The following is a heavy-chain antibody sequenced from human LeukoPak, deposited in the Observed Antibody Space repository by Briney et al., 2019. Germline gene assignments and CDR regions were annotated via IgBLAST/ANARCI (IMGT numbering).Heavy chain of an antibody. D-gene: IGHD7-27*01. Sequence: SETLSLTCTVSGGSITRYYWSWIRQPPGKELEWIGYVYFSGSTSYNPSLKSRITMSVDASKNQFFLKLTSVTAADTAVYYCAKGTYVESSRPWGYYYYMDVWGKGTTVTVSS. CDR2: VYFSGST. CDR3: AKGTYVESSRPWGYYYYMDV. J-gene: IGHJ6*03. CDR1: GGSITRYY. V-gene: IGHV4-59*01.